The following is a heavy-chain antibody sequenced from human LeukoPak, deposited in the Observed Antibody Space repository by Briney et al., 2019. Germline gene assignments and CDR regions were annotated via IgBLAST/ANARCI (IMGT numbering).Heavy chain of an antibody. Sequence: GGSLRLSCVASGFTFRNCGMTWVRQAPGKGLEWVAVISYDGSNKYYADSVKGRFTISRDNSKNTLYLQMNSLRAEDTAVYYCARDRGYFQHWGQGTLVTVSS. V-gene: IGHV3-30*03. CDR3: ARDRGYFQH. CDR1: GFTFRNCG. D-gene: IGHD3-10*01. J-gene: IGHJ1*01. CDR2: ISYDGSNK.